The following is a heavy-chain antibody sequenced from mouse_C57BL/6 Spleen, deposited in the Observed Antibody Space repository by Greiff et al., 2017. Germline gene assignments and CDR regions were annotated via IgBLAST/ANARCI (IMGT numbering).Heavy chain of an antibody. CDR1: GYTFTSYW. Sequence: VQLQQPGAELVMPGASVKLSCKASGYTFTSYWMHWVKQRPGQGLEWIGEIDPSDSYTNYNQKFKGKSTLTVDKSSSTAYMQLSSLTAEDSAVYYCERHYGSSPYAMDYWGQGTSVTVSS. D-gene: IGHD1-1*01. J-gene: IGHJ4*01. CDR3: ERHYGSSPYAMDY. V-gene: IGHV1-69*01. CDR2: IDPSDSYT.